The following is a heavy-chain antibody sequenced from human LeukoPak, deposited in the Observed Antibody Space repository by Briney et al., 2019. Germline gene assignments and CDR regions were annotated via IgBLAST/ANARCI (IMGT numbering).Heavy chain of an antibody. CDR2: IIPILGIA. Sequence: SVKVSCKASGGIFSSYTISWVRQAPGQGLEWMGRIIPILGIANYAQKFQGRVTITADKSTSTAYMELSSLRSEDTAVYYCARDLRVVPAEVWFDPWGQGTLVTVSS. V-gene: IGHV1-69*04. D-gene: IGHD2-2*01. J-gene: IGHJ5*02. CDR1: GGIFSSYT. CDR3: ARDLRVVPAEVWFDP.